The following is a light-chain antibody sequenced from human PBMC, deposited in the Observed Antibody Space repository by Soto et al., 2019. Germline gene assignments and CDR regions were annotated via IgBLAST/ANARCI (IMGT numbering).Light chain of an antibody. V-gene: IGKV3-20*01. CDR1: QSISSSY. CDR3: QQYGSSPPVT. CDR2: AVS. J-gene: IGKJ4*01. Sequence: EIVLTQSPGTLSLSPGERATLSCRASQSISSSYLAWYQQRPGQAPRLLIYAVSSRAAGIPDRFSGRGSGTPFTLTITSLEPQDFAVYYYQQYGSSPPVTFGGGTKVEIK.